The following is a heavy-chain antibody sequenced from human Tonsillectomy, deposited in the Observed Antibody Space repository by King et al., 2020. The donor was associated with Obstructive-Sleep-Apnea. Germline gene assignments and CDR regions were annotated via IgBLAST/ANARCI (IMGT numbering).Heavy chain of an antibody. CDR3: TTDAYGEASYYYYGMDV. J-gene: IGHJ6*02. D-gene: IGHD4-17*01. CDR2: IKSKTDGGST. Sequence: VQLVESGGGLVKPGGSLRLSCAASGFTFSNAWMSWVRQAPGKGLEWVGRIKSKTDGGSTDYAAPAKGRSTISRDDSKNTLYLQMNSLKTEDTAGYYCTTDAYGEASYYYYGMDVWGQGTTVTVSS. CDR1: GFTFSNAW. V-gene: IGHV3-15*01.